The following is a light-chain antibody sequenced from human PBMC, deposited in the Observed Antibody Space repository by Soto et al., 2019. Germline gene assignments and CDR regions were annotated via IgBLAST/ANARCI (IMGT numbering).Light chain of an antibody. V-gene: IGKV3-20*01. J-gene: IGKJ2*01. Sequence: EIVLTQSPGTLSLSPGERDTLSCRASQSVSSSYLAWYQQKPGQAPRLLIYGASSRATGIPDRFSGSGSGTDFTLTISRLEPEDFDVDYCQQYGSSPSTFGQVTKLEIQ. CDR1: QSVSSSY. CDR2: GAS. CDR3: QQYGSSPST.